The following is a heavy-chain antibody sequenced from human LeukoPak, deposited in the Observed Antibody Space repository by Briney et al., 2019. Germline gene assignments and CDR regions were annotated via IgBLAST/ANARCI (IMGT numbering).Heavy chain of an antibody. Sequence: SETLSLTCAVYCGAFSGYYWSCLRQPPGKGLASLGEINHSGSTNYNPSLKSRVTISVDTSKNQFSLKLSSVTAADTAVYYCARVRIFGVVIRKYYYGMDVWGQGTTVTVSS. CDR2: INHSGST. CDR3: ARVRIFGVVIRKYYYGMDV. V-gene: IGHV4-34*01. CDR1: CGAFSGYY. J-gene: IGHJ6*02. D-gene: IGHD3-3*01.